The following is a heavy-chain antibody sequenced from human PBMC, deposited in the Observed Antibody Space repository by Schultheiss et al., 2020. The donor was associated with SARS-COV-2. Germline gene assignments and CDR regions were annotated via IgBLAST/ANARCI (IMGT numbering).Heavy chain of an antibody. Sequence: GSLRLSCAVSGGSISSGGYYWSWIRQHPGKGLEWIGNIYYSGSTNYNPSLNSRVTISVDTSKNQFSLKLSSVTAADTAVYYCAKDSFRGELDYWGQGTLVTVSS. V-gene: IGHV4-61*08. J-gene: IGHJ4*02. CDR2: IYYSGST. CDR3: AKDSFRGELDY. D-gene: IGHD4-17*01. CDR1: GGSISSGGYY.